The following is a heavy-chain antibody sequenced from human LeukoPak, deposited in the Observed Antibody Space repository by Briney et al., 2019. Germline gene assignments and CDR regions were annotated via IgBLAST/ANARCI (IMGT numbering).Heavy chain of an antibody. CDR1: GFTFINYW. CDR3: ARGGIRGVLMEY. Sequence: GGSLRLSCAASGFTFINYWMTWVRQAPGKGLEWVANIKQDGSEKYYVDSVTGRFTISRDNAKNSLFLQMSSLRADDTAVYYRARGGIRGVLMEYWGQGTLVTVSS. CDR2: IKQDGSEK. J-gene: IGHJ4*02. V-gene: IGHV3-7*05. D-gene: IGHD3-10*01.